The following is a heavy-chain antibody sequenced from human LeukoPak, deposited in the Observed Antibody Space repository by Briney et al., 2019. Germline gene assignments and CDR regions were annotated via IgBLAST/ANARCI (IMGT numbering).Heavy chain of an antibody. V-gene: IGHV3-20*04. CDR1: GFTFDDYG. Sequence: GGSLRLSCAASGFTFDDYGMSWVRQAPGKGLEWVSGINWNGGSTGYADSVKGRFTISRDNAKNSLYLQMNSLRAEDTAVYYCAREGWVVGAPYAFDIWGQGTMVTVFS. D-gene: IGHD1-26*01. J-gene: IGHJ3*02. CDR2: INWNGGST. CDR3: AREGWVVGAPYAFDI.